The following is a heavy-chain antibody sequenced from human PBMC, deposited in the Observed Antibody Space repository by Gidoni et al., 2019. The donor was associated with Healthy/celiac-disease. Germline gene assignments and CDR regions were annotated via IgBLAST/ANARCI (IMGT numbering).Heavy chain of an antibody. D-gene: IGHD2-2*01. J-gene: IGHJ5*02. CDR3: ARHARNCSSTSCYQNWFDP. Sequence: QLQLQESGPGLVKPSETLSLTCTVSGGSISSSRYYWGWIRQPPGKGLEWIGSIYYSGSTYYNPSLKSRVTISVDTSKNQFSLKLSSVTAADTAVYYCARHARNCSSTSCYQNWFDPWGQGTLVTVSS. CDR2: IYYSGST. V-gene: IGHV4-39*01. CDR1: GGSISSSRYY.